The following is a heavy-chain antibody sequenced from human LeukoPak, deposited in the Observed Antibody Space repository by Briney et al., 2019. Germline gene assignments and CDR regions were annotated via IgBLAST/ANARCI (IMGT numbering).Heavy chain of an antibody. CDR3: ARGSRDSGGYYFDY. V-gene: IGHV4-34*01. CDR1: GGSFSGYY. D-gene: IGHD3-22*01. CDR2: INHSGST. J-gene: IGHJ4*02. Sequence: SETLSLTCAVYGGSFSGYYWSWLRQPPGKGLEWIGEINHSGSTNYNPSLKSRVTISVDTSKNQFSLKLSSVTAADTAVYYCARGSRDSGGYYFDYWGQGTLVTVSS.